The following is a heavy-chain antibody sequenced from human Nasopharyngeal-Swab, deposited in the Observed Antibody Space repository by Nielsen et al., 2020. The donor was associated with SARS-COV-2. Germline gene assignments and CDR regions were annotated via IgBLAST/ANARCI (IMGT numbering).Heavy chain of an antibody. J-gene: IGHJ6*03. CDR3: ARVSWEGSYYYYYMDV. V-gene: IGHV4-34*01. D-gene: IGHD1-26*01. Sequence: WMRESPGKGREWIGEINHSGSTNYNPSLKRRVTISVDTSKNQFSLKLSSVTAADTAVYYCARVSWEGSYYYYYMDVWGKGTTVTVSS. CDR2: INHSGST.